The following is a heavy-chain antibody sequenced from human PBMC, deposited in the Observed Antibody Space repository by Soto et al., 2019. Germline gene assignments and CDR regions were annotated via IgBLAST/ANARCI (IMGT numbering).Heavy chain of an antibody. Sequence: QMQLVQSGPEVKKPGTSVKVSCKASGFTFTSSAVQWVRQARGQRLEWIGWIVVGSGNTNYAQKFQERVTITRDMSTSTAYMELSSLRSEDTAAYYCAAGKDGSSSFPGDYWGQGTLVTVSS. V-gene: IGHV1-58*01. CDR1: GFTFTSSA. D-gene: IGHD6-6*01. CDR2: IVVGSGNT. CDR3: AAGKDGSSSFPGDY. J-gene: IGHJ4*02.